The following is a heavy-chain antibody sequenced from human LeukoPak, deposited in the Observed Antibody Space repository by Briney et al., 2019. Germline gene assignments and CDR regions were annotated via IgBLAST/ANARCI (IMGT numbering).Heavy chain of an antibody. CDR1: GGSFSGYY. J-gene: IGHJ3*02. CDR3: ARGDSSGTEAFDI. V-gene: IGHV4-34*01. Sequence: SETLSLTCAVYGGSFSGYYWSWIRQPPGKGLEWIGEINHSGSTNYNPSLKSRVTISVDTSKNQFSLKLSSVTAADTAVYYCARGDSSGTEAFDIWGQGTMVTVSS. D-gene: IGHD3-22*01. CDR2: INHSGST.